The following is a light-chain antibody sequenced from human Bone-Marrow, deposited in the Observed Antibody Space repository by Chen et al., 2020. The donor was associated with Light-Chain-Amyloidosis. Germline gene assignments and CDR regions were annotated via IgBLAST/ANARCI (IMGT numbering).Light chain of an antibody. CDR3: QSADSSGTYEVI. J-gene: IGLJ2*01. CDR2: RDT. CDR1: DLPTKY. V-gene: IGLV3-25*03. Sequence: SYELTQPPSVSVSPGQTARLTCSGDDLPTKYAYWYQQTPGQAPVLVIHRDTERPSGISERLSCSSSGTTATVTISGVQAADEADYHCQSADSSGTYEVIFGGGTKLTVL.